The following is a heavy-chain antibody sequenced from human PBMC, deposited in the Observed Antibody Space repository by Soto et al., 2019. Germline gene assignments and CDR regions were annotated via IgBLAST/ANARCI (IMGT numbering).Heavy chain of an antibody. Sequence: LRLSCAASGFTFSSYGMHWVRQAPGKGLEWVAVISYDGSNKYYADSVKGRFTISRDNSKNTLYLQVNSLRAEDTAAYYCAKAPNTMVSLDIWGQGTMVTVSS. CDR3: AKAPNTMVSLDI. D-gene: IGHD3-10*01. CDR2: ISYDGSNK. CDR1: GFTFSSYG. J-gene: IGHJ3*02. V-gene: IGHV3-30*18.